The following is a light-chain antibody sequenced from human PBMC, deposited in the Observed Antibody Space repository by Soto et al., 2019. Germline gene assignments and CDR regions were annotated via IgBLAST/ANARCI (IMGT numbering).Light chain of an antibody. Sequence: EIVLTQSPATLSLSPGERATLSCRASQSVSSYLASYQQKPGQAPRLLIYDASNRATDIPARFSGSGSGTGFTLTISSLEPEDFAVYYCQQRSKWPWITFGQGTRLEIK. CDR1: QSVSSY. J-gene: IGKJ5*01. CDR3: QQRSKWPWIT. V-gene: IGKV3-11*01. CDR2: DAS.